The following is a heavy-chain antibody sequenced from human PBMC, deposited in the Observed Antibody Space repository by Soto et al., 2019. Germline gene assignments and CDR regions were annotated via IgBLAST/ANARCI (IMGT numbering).Heavy chain of an antibody. D-gene: IGHD3-16*01. V-gene: IGHV1-46*01. CDR3: ARGNPFNYAGFDV. CDR1: GYTFTSYY. Sequence: ASVKVSCKASGYTFTSYYMHWVRQAPGQGLEWMGLINPSGDIITFAQKIQGKFNMTWDTSLSTAYMEVGSLTSDDTAIYYCARGNPFNYAGFDVWGQGTTVTVSS. J-gene: IGHJ6*02. CDR2: INPSGDII.